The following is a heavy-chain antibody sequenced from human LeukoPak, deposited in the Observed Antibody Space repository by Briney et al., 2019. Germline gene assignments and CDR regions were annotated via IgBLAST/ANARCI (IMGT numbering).Heavy chain of an antibody. D-gene: IGHD1-26*01. CDR3: ASSGIVGATDFDY. CDR1: GGSISSYY. Sequence: SETLSLTCTVSGGSISSYYWSWIRQPPGKGLEWIGYIYYSGSTTYNPSLKSRVTISVDTSKNQFSLKLSSVTAADTAVYYCASSGIVGATDFDYWGQGTLVTVSS. J-gene: IGHJ4*02. CDR2: IYYSGST. V-gene: IGHV4-59*08.